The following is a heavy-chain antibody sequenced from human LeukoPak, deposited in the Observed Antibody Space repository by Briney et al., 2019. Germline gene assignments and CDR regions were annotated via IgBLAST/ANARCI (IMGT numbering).Heavy chain of an antibody. J-gene: IGHJ4*02. Sequence: GGSLRHSCAASGFTFSDYYMSWIRRAPGKGLEWVSYISSSGSTIYYADSVKGRFTISRDNAKNSLYLQMNSLRAEDTAVYYCASSSWWELPNWGQGTLVTVSS. CDR1: GFTFSDYY. V-gene: IGHV3-11*01. CDR2: ISSSGSTI. D-gene: IGHD1-26*01. CDR3: ASSSWWELPN.